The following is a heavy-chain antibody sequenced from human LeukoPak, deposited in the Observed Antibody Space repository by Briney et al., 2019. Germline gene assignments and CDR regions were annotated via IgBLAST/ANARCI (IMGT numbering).Heavy chain of an antibody. V-gene: IGHV3-11*01. Sequence: GGSLRLSCAASGFNFGGHYMSWLRQAPGKGPEWISYISGNGGDLAYADSVKGRFTISRDNAKNSLHLQMNRLRVEDTAVYHCVRHSGRAGGQWGQGTLIAVSS. J-gene: IGHJ4*02. CDR2: ISGNGGDL. CDR3: VRHSGRAGGQ. CDR1: GFNFGGHY. D-gene: IGHD3-10*01.